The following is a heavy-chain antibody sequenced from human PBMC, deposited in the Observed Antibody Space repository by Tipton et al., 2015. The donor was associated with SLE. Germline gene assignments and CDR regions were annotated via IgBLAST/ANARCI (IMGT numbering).Heavy chain of an antibody. CDR1: GGSISSGGYY. CDR2: IYQSGST. J-gene: IGHJ4*02. CDR3: ARDLKFLDY. Sequence: TLSLTCTVSGGSISSGGYYWSWIRQHPGKDLELIGFIYQSGSTYYNPSLRSRVIISLDRSKNQFSLNLTSLTAADTAIYYCARDLKFLDYWGQGIYVTVSS. V-gene: IGHV4-31*03.